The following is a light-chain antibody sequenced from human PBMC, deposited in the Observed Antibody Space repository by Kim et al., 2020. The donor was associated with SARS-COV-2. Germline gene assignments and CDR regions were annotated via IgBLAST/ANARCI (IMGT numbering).Light chain of an antibody. CDR3: QVWDSSSMHWV. CDR2: YDT. V-gene: IGLV3-21*04. CDR1: NFAVQS. Sequence: SYELTQPPSVSVAPGQTASITCGGNNFAVQSVHWYLQKPGQAPVLVISYDTDRPSGIPERFSGSKFDNTATLTISRVEAGDEADYYCQVWDSSSMHWVFGGGTQRTVL. J-gene: IGLJ3*02.